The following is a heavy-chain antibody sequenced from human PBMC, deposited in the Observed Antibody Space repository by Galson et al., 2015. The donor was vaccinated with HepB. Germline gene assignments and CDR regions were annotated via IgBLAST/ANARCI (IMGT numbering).Heavy chain of an antibody. CDR3: ARARGYSYGYGMDV. J-gene: IGHJ6*02. CDR2: IWYDGSNK. D-gene: IGHD5-18*01. Sequence: SLRLSCAASGFTFSNYGMHWVRQAPGKGLEWVAVIWYDGSNKYYADSVKGRFTISRDNSKNTLYLQMNSLRAEDTAVYYCARARGYSYGYGMDVWGQGTTVTVSS. V-gene: IGHV3-33*08. CDR1: GFTFSNYG.